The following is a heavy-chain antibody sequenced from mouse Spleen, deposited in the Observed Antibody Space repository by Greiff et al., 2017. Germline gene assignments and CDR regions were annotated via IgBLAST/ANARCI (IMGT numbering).Heavy chain of an antibody. CDR3: ARGGGPWFAY. V-gene: IGHV3-2*02. J-gene: IGHJ3*01. CDR1: GYSITSDYA. D-gene: IGHD1-1*02. Sequence: DVHLVESGPGLVKPSQSLSLTCTVTGYSITSDYAWNWIRQFPGNKLEWMGYISYSGSTSYNPSLKSRISITRDTSKNQFFLQLNSVTTEDAATDYCARGGGPWFAYWGQGTLVTVSA. CDR2: ISYSGST.